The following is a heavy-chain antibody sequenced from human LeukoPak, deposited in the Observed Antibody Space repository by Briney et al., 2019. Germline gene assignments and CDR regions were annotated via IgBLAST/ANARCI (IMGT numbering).Heavy chain of an antibody. D-gene: IGHD2-2*01. J-gene: IGHJ5*02. V-gene: IGHV1-18*01. CDR2: VSAYNSNT. Sequence: ASVKVSCKASGYTSTSYGISWVRQAPGQGLEWMGWVSAYNSNTNYAQKLQGRVTMTTDTSTSTAYMELRSLRSDDTAVYYCARYHCSSTSCSSDAGFDPWGQGTLVTVSS. CDR1: GYTSTSYG. CDR3: ARYHCSSTSCSSDAGFDP.